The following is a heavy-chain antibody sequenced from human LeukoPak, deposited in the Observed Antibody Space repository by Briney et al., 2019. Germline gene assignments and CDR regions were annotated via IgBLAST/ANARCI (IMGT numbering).Heavy chain of an antibody. Sequence: GGTLRLSCAASGFTFSNYGLSWVRQAPGKGLEWVSTISGSGGNTYYADSVKGRFTISRDTSKNTLYLQMNSPRAEDTAVYYCAKDMYYDSSGPVFDYWGQGTLVTVSS. J-gene: IGHJ4*02. D-gene: IGHD3-22*01. V-gene: IGHV3-23*01. CDR3: AKDMYYDSSGPVFDY. CDR2: ISGSGGNT. CDR1: GFTFSNYG.